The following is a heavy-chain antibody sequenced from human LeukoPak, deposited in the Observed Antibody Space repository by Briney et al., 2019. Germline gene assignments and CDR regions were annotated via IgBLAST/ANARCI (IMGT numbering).Heavy chain of an antibody. CDR1: GGSISTSNYY. D-gene: IGHD3-10*01. V-gene: IGHV4-39*07. CDR2: IYYSGST. CDR3: ARYPFYYGSGSSSVWFDP. Sequence: SETLSLTCTVSGGSISTSNYYWGWVRQPPGRGLEWIGSIYYSGSTYYNPSLKSRVTISVDTSKNQFSLKLSSVTAADTAVYYCARYPFYYGSGSSSVWFDPWGQGTLVTVSS. J-gene: IGHJ5*02.